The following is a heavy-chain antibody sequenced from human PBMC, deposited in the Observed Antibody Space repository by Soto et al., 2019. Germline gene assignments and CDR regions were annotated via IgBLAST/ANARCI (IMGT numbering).Heavy chain of an antibody. V-gene: IGHV1-18*01. CDR1: GYTFTSYG. Sequence: VSVKVSCKASGYTFTSYGISWVRQAPGQGLEWMGWISAYNGNTNYAQKLQGRVTMTTDTSTSTAYMELRSLRSDDTAVYYCATEQQLVHSYYGMDVWGQGTTVTVSS. CDR3: ATEQQLVHSYYGMDV. D-gene: IGHD6-13*01. J-gene: IGHJ6*02. CDR2: ISAYNGNT.